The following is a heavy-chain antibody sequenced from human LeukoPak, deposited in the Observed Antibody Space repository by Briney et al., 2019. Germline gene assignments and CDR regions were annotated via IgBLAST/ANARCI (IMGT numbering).Heavy chain of an antibody. CDR1: GGSNIRGIYC. D-gene: IGHD6-13*01. CDR3: ARAAAQYYHYYGMDV. V-gene: IGHV4-61*09. J-gene: IGHJ6*02. Sequence: PSETLSLTCTGSGGSNIRGIYCGSWIRQPAGKGLEWIGHIYTRGSTNYNPSLKSRVTISVDTSKTQFSLPLSSVTAADTAVYYCARAAAQYYHYYGMDVWGQGTPVPVSS. CDR2: IYTRGST.